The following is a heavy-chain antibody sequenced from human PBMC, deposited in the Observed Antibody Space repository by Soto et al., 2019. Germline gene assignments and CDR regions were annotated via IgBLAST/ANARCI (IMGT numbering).Heavy chain of an antibody. Sequence: QVQLHESGPGLVKPSETLSLTCSVSGGSISGLYWTWVRQPPGRGLEWIGWIYYSGTTTYNPSLMSRVTISVDTSKNQFSLKLSSVTAADTAIYCARLRNHSFMDVWGKGTTVTVSS. V-gene: IGHV4-59*08. CDR2: IYYSGTT. CDR3: ARLRNHSFMDV. CDR1: GGSISGLY. J-gene: IGHJ6*03.